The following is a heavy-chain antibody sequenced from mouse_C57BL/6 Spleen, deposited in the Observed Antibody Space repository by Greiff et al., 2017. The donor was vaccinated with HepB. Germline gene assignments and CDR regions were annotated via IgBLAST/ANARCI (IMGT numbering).Heavy chain of an antibody. CDR3: ARYDYP. CDR2: INPYNGDT. CDR1: GYSFTGYF. V-gene: IGHV1-20*01. D-gene: IGHD2-4*01. Sequence: EVKVVESGPELVKPGDSVKISCKASGYSFTGYFMNWVMQSHGKSLEWIGRINPYNGDTFYNQKFKGKATLTVDKSSSTAHMELRSLTAEDSAVYYCARYDYPWGQGTLVTVSA. J-gene: IGHJ3*01.